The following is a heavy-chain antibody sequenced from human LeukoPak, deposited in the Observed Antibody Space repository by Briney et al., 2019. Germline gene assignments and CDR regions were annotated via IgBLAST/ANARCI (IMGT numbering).Heavy chain of an antibody. D-gene: IGHD1-1*01. Sequence: ASVKVSCKASGYTFTSCYMHWVRQAPGQGLEWMGIINPSGGSTSYAQKFQGRVTMTRDTSTSTVYMELSSLRSEDTAVYYCATTGNSNHDAFDIWGQGTMVTVSS. CDR1: GYTFTSCY. CDR3: ATTGNSNHDAFDI. J-gene: IGHJ3*02. CDR2: INPSGGST. V-gene: IGHV1-46*01.